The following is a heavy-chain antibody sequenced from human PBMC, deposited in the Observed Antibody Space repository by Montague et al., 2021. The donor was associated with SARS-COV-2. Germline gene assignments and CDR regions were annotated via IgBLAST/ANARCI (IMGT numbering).Heavy chain of an antibody. V-gene: IGHV4-59*12. J-gene: IGHJ6*02. D-gene: IGHD6-13*01. CDR2: IFYTGST. CDR3: ARQAAGSYFYYGVDV. CDR1: GDSINTYY. Sequence: SETLSLTCTVSGDSINTYYWNWIRQPPGKGLEWLGSIFYTGSTNYNPSXXSRVTISLDTSKNQFFLKVTSVTAADTAVYYCARQAAGSYFYYGVDVWGQGTPGPVSS.